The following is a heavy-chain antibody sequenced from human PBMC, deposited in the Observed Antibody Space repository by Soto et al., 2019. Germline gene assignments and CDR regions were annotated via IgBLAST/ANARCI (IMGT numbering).Heavy chain of an antibody. Sequence: PSETLSLTCTVSDASINTYCWSWIRQPPGKGLEWIGYIYYNGITNYNPSLKSRVTMSVDTSKNQFSLKLSTVTAADTAVYYCARDRGGDGYSSDAFDIWGQGTMVTVSS. CDR1: DASINTYC. V-gene: IGHV4-59*01. D-gene: IGHD2-21*01. CDR2: IYYNGIT. J-gene: IGHJ3*02. CDR3: ARDRGGDGYSSDAFDI.